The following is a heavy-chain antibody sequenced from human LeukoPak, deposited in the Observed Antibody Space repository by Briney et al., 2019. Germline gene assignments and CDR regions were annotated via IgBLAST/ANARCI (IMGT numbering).Heavy chain of an antibody. J-gene: IGHJ4*02. D-gene: IGHD2-15*01. Sequence: GASVKVSCKASGGTFSSYAISWVRQAPGQGLEWMGGIIPIFGTANYAQKFQGRVTITADESTSTAYMELSSLRSEDTAVYYCARDRGSGYCSGGSCYSTIFDYWGQGTLVTVSS. V-gene: IGHV1-69*13. CDR3: ARDRGSGYCSGGSCYSTIFDY. CDR1: GGTFSSYA. CDR2: IIPIFGTA.